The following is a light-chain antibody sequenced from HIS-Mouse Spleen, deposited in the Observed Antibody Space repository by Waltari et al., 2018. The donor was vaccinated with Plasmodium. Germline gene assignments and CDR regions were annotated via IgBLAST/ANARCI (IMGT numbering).Light chain of an antibody. V-gene: IGLV3-1*01. CDR3: QAWDSSTVV. CDR1: AFPKKY. Sequence: SYELTQPPSVSVSPGQTARITCSGDAFPKKYAYWYQQKSGQAPVLVIYQDSKRPSGIPERFSGSNSGNTATLTISGTQAMDEADYYCQAWDSSTVVFGGGTKLTVL. J-gene: IGLJ2*01. CDR2: QDS.